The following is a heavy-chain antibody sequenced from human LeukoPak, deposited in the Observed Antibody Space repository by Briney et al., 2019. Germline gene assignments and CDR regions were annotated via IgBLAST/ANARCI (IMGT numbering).Heavy chain of an antibody. Sequence: PGGSLRLSCAASGFTVSSNYMSWVRQAPGKGLEWVSVIYSGGSTYYADSVKGRFTISRDNSKNTLYLQMNSLRAEDTAVYYCARDRYDSSGYDSSYYYYYYMDVWGKGTTVTVSS. CDR1: GFTVSSNY. CDR3: ARDRYDSSGYDSSYYYYYYMDV. CDR2: IYSGGST. D-gene: IGHD3-22*01. V-gene: IGHV3-53*01. J-gene: IGHJ6*03.